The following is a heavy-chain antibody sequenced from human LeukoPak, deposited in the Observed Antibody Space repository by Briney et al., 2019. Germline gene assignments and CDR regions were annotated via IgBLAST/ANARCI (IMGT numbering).Heavy chain of an antibody. CDR2: IYSGGST. J-gene: IGHJ5*02. CDR3: ANSRGHGSGNL. Sequence: PGGSLRLSCAASGFTVSSNYMSWVRQAPGKGLEWVSVIYSGGSTYYADAVKGRFTISRDNSKNTVYLQMDSLRAEDTAVYYCANSRGHGSGNLWGQGTLATVSS. D-gene: IGHD3-10*01. V-gene: IGHV3-53*01. CDR1: GFTVSSNY.